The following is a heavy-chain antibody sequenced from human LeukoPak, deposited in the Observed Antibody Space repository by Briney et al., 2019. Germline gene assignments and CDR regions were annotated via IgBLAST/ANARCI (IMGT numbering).Heavy chain of an antibody. CDR1: GFTFSSYW. CDR3: AREIYYDSSGSYIDY. Sequence: GGSLRLSCAASGFTFSSYWMNWVRQAPGKGLEWVSSISTSSSYIYYADSVKGRFTISRDNAKNSLYLQLNSLRAEDAAVYHCAREIYYDSSGSYIDYWGQGTLVTVSS. J-gene: IGHJ4*02. CDR2: ISTSSSYI. V-gene: IGHV3-21*01. D-gene: IGHD3-22*01.